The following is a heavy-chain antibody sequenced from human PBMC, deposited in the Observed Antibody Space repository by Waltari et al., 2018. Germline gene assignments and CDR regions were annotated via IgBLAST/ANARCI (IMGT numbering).Heavy chain of an antibody. J-gene: IGHJ4*02. CDR2: IKHSGST. Sequence: QVQLQQWGAGLLRPSETLSLTCAVYGGSFSGYYWSWIRQPPGKGLEWIGEIKHSGSTNYTPSLKSRVTISVDTSKNQFSLKLSSVTAADTAVYYCARLLRYSYGYDYWGQGTLVTVSS. V-gene: IGHV4-34*01. CDR1: GGSFSGYY. D-gene: IGHD5-18*01. CDR3: ARLLRYSYGYDY.